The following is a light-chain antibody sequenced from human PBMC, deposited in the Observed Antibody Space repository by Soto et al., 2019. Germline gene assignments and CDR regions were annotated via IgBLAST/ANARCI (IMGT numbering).Light chain of an antibody. V-gene: IGKV3-11*01. CDR2: GAS. CDR1: QSVSID. Sequence: EKMMTPSPATLSVSPGGRATPSRRASQSVSIDLAWYQQTTGQAPRLLIYGASNRATGIAARFSGSGSGTDFTLTISSLETEDFAVYYCQPRSNWPQTVGQGTKGDIK. CDR3: QPRSNWPQT. J-gene: IGKJ1*01.